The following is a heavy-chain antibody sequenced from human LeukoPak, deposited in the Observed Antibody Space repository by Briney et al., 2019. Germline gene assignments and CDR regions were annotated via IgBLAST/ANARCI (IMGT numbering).Heavy chain of an antibody. CDR2: INHSGST. J-gene: IGHJ5*02. CDR1: GGSFSGYY. V-gene: IGHV4-34*01. CDR3: ARGISQAIVVVPAAYNWFDP. D-gene: IGHD2-2*01. Sequence: SETLSLTCAVYGGSFSGYYWSWIRQPPGKGLEWIGEINHSGSTNYNPSLKSRVTISVDTSKNQFSLKLSSVTAADTAVYYCARGISQAIVVVPAAYNWFDPWGQGTLVTVSS.